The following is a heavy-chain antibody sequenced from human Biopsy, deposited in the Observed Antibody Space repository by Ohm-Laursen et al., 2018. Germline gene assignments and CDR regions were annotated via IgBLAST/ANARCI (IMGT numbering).Heavy chain of an antibody. J-gene: IGHJ3*01. CDR2: IYNDVST. Sequence: SETLSLTCTVSGASVSSGSYDWSWIRQPPGKGLEWIGNIYNDVSTKYNPSLRSRVTIPADKSANQFSLKLRSVTAADTAVYYCARGYAGLYEAFDFWGQGTVVTVAS. CDR1: GASVSSGSYD. V-gene: IGHV4-61*01. D-gene: IGHD5-18*01. CDR3: ARGYAGLYEAFDF.